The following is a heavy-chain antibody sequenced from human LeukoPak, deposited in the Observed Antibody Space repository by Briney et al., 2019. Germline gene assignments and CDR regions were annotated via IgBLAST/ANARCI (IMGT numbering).Heavy chain of an antibody. CDR3: AKELWFGPSRPYY. CDR1: GFTFSSYG. J-gene: IGHJ4*02. D-gene: IGHD3-10*01. CDR2: ISYDGSNK. Sequence: GRSLRLSCAASGFTFSSYGMHWVRPAPGKGLEWVAVISYDGSNKYYADSVKGRFTISRDNSKNTLYLQMNSLRAEDTAVYYCAKELWFGPSRPYYWCQGTLVTVSS. V-gene: IGHV3-30*18.